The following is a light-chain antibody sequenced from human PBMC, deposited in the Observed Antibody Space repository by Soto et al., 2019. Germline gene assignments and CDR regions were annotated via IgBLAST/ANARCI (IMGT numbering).Light chain of an antibody. Sequence: DIQMTQSPSSLSASVGDRVTITCRASQGISNLLGWFQHKPGKAPKRLIYAASSLQGGVPSRFSGSGSGTEFTLTITGLQPEDFADYYCLQHNTYPDTCGQGTKLEIK. CDR3: LQHNTYPDT. CDR1: QGISNL. CDR2: AAS. J-gene: IGKJ2*01. V-gene: IGKV1-17*01.